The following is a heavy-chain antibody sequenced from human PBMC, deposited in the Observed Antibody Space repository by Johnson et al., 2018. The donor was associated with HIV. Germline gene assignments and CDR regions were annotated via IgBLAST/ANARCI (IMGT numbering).Heavy chain of an antibody. CDR2: ISGSGGST. V-gene: IGHV3-23*04. CDR3: AKDMSQRTIFGVVDAFDI. D-gene: IGHD3-3*01. Sequence: VQLVESGGGVVRPGGSLRLSSAVSGFTFDDYDMSWVRQAPGKGLEWVSAISGSGGSTYYADSVKGRFTISRDNSKNTLYLQMNSLRAEDTAVYYCAKDMSQRTIFGVVDAFDIWGQGTMVTVSS. J-gene: IGHJ3*02. CDR1: GFTFDDYD.